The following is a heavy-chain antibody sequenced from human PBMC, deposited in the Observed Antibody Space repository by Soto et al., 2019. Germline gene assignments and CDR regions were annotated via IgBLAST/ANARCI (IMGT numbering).Heavy chain of an antibody. CDR2: INAGNGNT. CDR1: GYTFTGYA. Sequence: ASVKVSCKASGYTFTGYAMHWVRQAPGQRLEWMGWINAGNGNTKYSQKFQGRVTITRDTSASTAYMELSSLRSEDTAVYYCARERSSGAFDIWGQGTMVTVSS. CDR3: ARERSSGAFDI. D-gene: IGHD1-26*01. J-gene: IGHJ3*02. V-gene: IGHV1-3*01.